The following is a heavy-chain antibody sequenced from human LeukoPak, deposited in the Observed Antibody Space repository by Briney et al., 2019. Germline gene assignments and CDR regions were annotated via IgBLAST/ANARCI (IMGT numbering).Heavy chain of an antibody. J-gene: IGHJ5*02. V-gene: IGHV3-21*01. Sequence: GGSLRLSCAASGFTFSSYSMNWVRQAPGKGLEWVSSISSSSSYIYYADSVKGRFTISRDNAKNSLYLQMNSLRAEDTAVYYCARDLFDGGFDPWGQGTLVTVSS. CDR3: ARDLFDGGFDP. CDR2: ISSSSSYI. CDR1: GFTFSSYS.